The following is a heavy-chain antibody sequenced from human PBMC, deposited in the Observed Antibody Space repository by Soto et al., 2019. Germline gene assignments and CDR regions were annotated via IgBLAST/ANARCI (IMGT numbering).Heavy chain of an antibody. CDR2: ISAYNGNT. CDR3: ARDLGPGPDIVVVPAAP. V-gene: IGHV1-18*01. Sequence: ASVKVSCKASGYTFTSYGISWVRQAPGQGLEWMGWISAYNGNTNYAQKLQGRVTMTTDTSTSTAYMELRSLRSDDTAVYYCARDLGPGPDIVVVPAAPWGQGTLVTVSS. D-gene: IGHD2-2*01. J-gene: IGHJ5*02. CDR1: GYTFTSYG.